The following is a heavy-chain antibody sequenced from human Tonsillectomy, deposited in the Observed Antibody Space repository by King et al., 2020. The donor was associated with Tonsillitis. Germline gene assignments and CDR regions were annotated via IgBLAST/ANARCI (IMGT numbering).Heavy chain of an antibody. V-gene: IGHV6-1*01. D-gene: IGHD6-13*01. CDR1: GDSVSSNSAA. CDR3: ARDDPYSSSWYVENWFDP. Sequence: VQLQQSGPGLVKPSQTLSLTCAISGDSVSSNSAAWNWIRQSPSRGLEWLGRTYYRSKWYNDYAVSVKSRITINPDTSKNQFSLQLNSVTPEDTAVYHCARDDPYSSSWYVENWFDPWGQGTLVTVSS. CDR2: TYYRSKWYN. J-gene: IGHJ5*02.